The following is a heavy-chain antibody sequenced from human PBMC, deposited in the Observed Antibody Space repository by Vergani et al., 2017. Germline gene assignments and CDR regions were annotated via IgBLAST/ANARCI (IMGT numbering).Heavy chain of an antibody. CDR2: ISNDGSKK. D-gene: IGHD3-10*01. J-gene: IGHJ6*03. Sequence: QVQLAESGGARSQPGRSLRPSCAASGFTFSSHAIHWVRQAPGKGLGWVAVISNDGSKKYYADSVKGRFTISRDNSKNTLDLQMNSLRTQDTAVYYCAKAGSVTSGSLQYNFYMDVWGKGTTVTVS. V-gene: IGHV3-30*18. CDR1: GFTFSSHA. CDR3: AKAGSVTSGSLQYNFYMDV.